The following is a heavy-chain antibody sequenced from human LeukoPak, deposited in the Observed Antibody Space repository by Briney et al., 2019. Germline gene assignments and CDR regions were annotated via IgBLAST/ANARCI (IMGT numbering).Heavy chain of an antibody. CDR3: ARWLVRGVMVSHMGV. Sequence: KNGESLKISCKGSGYSFTSYWIGWVRQMPGKGLEWMGIIYPGDSDTRYSPSFQGQVTISADKSITTAYLQRSSLKASDTAMYYCARWLVRGVMVSHMGVWGKGTTVTISS. CDR2: IYPGDSDT. CDR1: GYSFTSYW. J-gene: IGHJ6*03. V-gene: IGHV5-51*01. D-gene: IGHD3-10*01.